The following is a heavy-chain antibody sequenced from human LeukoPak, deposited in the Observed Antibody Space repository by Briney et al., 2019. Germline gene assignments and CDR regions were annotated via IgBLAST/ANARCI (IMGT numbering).Heavy chain of an antibody. Sequence: SETLSLTCDVSGASISGYWWSWIRQPAGKGLEWIGRMYTDGDTNYNPALKSRVTVSVDTSKNLFSLKLISVTAADTAVYYCAREYGNLTMVTNFDFWGQGTLVTVSS. V-gene: IGHV4-4*07. CDR1: GASISGYW. CDR3: AREYGNLTMVTNFDF. D-gene: IGHD4-17*01. CDR2: MYTDGDT. J-gene: IGHJ4*02.